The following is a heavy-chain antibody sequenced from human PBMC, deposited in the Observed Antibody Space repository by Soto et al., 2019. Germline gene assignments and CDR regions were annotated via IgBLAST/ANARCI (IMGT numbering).Heavy chain of an antibody. Sequence: SETLSLTCTVSGGSISSGGYYWSWIRQHPGKGLEWIGYIYYSGSTYYNPSLKSRVTISVDTSKNQFSLKLSSVTAADTAVYYCARVVPAAISPDYFDYWGQGTLVTVSS. V-gene: IGHV4-31*03. D-gene: IGHD2-2*01. CDR1: GGSISSGGYY. J-gene: IGHJ4*02. CDR2: IYYSGST. CDR3: ARVVPAAISPDYFDY.